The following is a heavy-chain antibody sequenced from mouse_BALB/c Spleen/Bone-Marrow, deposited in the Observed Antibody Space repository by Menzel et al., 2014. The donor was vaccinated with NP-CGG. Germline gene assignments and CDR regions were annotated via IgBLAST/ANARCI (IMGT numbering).Heavy chain of an antibody. D-gene: IGHD2-1*01. CDR3: AREKIYGNYLWYFDV. Sequence: QVQLKDSGAELVKPGASVKLSCKASGYTFTSYYMYWVKQRPGQGLEWFGEINPSNGGTNFNEKFKGKATLTVDTSSSTAYVDLSSLTSEDSAVYYCAREKIYGNYLWYFDVWGAGTTVTVSS. CDR2: INPSNGGT. V-gene: IGHV1S81*02. CDR1: GYTFTSYY. J-gene: IGHJ1*01.